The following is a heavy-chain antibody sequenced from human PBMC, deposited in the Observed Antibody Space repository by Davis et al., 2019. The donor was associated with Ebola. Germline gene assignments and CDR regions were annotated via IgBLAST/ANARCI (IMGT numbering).Heavy chain of an antibody. V-gene: IGHV1-46*01. CDR2: INPSIGNT. Sequence: ASVKVSCKASGYTFTDYLMHWVRQAPGQGLEWMGLINPSIGNTSLAQKFQGRLTMTRDTSASTFYMHLSSLISEDTAIYYCARSPRSMTPYYFDNWGQGSLVTVSS. CDR1: GYTFTDYL. CDR3: ARSPRSMTPYYFDN. J-gene: IGHJ4*02.